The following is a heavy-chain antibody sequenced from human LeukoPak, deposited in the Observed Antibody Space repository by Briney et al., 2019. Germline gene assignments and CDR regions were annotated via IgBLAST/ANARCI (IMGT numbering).Heavy chain of an antibody. D-gene: IGHD1-14*01. Sequence: AETLSLTCTVSGCSISSSTYYWGWIPPPPGKRLEWIGSLDYSGNIYYNPSLNSRATISVDTSKKQLSLKKSSVTAADTAVYFCERVHVRFIRRRNNVFDIWGQGTMVTVSS. V-gene: IGHV4-39*07. CDR3: ERVHVRFIRRRNNVFDI. CDR2: LDYSGNI. J-gene: IGHJ3*02. CDR1: GCSISSSTYY.